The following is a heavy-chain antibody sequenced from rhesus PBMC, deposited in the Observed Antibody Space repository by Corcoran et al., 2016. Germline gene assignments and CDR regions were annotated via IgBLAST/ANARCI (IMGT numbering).Heavy chain of an antibody. CDR3: ARDLSDCTGSGCYSYGLDS. V-gene: IGHV3S18*01. CDR1: GFSFSDYY. Sequence: EVQLVESGGGLAKPGGSLRLSCAASGFSFSDYYMYWVRPAPGKGLEWVSGFSYTGGSTYYADSVKGRFTISRENAKNTLYLQMDSLRAEDTTVYYCARDLSDCTGSGCYSYGLDSWGQGVVVTVSS. CDR2: FSYTGGST. D-gene: IGHD2-21*01. J-gene: IGHJ6*01.